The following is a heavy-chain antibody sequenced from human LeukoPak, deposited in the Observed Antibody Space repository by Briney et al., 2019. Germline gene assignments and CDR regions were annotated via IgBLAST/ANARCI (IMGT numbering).Heavy chain of an antibody. V-gene: IGHV4-39*07. J-gene: IGHJ1*01. CDR3: VIEYLAVGIHD. Sequence: SETLSLTYTVSGGSISSSIYYWGWIRQPPWKGLEWIGTIYYSGSTYSNPTLKSRFTISVDTSKYQFSLKLRSVTAADAAVYYCVIEYLAVGIHDWGQGTLVTVSS. CDR1: GGSISSSIYY. D-gene: IGHD6-13*01. CDR2: IYYSGST.